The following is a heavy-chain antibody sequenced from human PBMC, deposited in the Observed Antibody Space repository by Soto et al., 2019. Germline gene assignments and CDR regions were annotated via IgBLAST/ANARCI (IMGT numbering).Heavy chain of an antibody. J-gene: IGHJ4*02. CDR2: GNEGSGNT. D-gene: IGHD3-3*02. V-gene: IGHV1-3*01. Sequence: QVQLVQSGPEVKRPGASVRISCRTAGYSFKNYAIHWVRQVPGKKLEGMGWGNEGSGNTRYSHKFQGRMSIARDTSASTSYLDLRSLTSEDTAVYFCARDDRTISGAVTLDYWGPGTLVTVSS. CDR3: ARDDRTISGAVTLDY. CDR1: GYSFKNYA.